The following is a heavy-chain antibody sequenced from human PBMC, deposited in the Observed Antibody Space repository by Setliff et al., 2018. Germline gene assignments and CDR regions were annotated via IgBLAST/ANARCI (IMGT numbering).Heavy chain of an antibody. CDR2: INPNSGNT. J-gene: IGHJ4*02. V-gene: IGHV1-18*04. CDR1: GYTFTGYY. CDR3: ARTSIVGATISHY. D-gene: IGHD1-26*01. Sequence: ASVKVSCKASGYTFTGYYMHWVRQAPGQGLEWMGWINPNSGNTNYAQKLQGRVTMTTDTSTSTAYMELRSLRSDDTAVYYCARTSIVGATISHYWGQGTLVTVSS.